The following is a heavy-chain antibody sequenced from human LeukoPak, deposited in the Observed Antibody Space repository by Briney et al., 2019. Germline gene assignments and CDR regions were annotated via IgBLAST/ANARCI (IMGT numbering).Heavy chain of an antibody. CDR2: IYYSGST. CDR1: GGSISSYY. V-gene: IGHV4-59*01. CDR3: GGLQVAAGTIDY. J-gene: IGHJ4*02. D-gene: IGHD6-13*01. Sequence: SETLSLTCTVSGGSISSYYWSWIRQPPGKGLEWIGYIYYSGSTNYNPSLKSRVTISVDTSKNQFSPKLSSVTAADTAVYYCGGLQVAAGTIDYWGQGTLVTVSS.